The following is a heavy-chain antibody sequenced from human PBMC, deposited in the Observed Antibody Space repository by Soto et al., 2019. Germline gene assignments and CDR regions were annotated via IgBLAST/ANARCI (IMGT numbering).Heavy chain of an antibody. CDR1: GGSISSYY. D-gene: IGHD3-22*01. CDR2: IYYSGST. V-gene: IGHV4-59*01. CDR3: ARGSGSGYYLGHWFDP. Sequence: SSETLSLTCTVSGGSISSYYWSWIRQPPGKGLEWIGYIYYSGSTNYNPSLKSRVTISVDTSKNQFSLKLSSVTAADTAVYYCARGSGSGYYLGHWFDPWGQGTLVTVSS. J-gene: IGHJ5*02.